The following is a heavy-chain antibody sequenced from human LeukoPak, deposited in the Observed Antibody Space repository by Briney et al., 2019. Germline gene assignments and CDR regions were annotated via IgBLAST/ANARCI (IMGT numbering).Heavy chain of an antibody. V-gene: IGHV4-59*08. J-gene: IGHJ4*02. CDR2: IYYSGST. CDR3: ARQLRGGAVAGHLQPFDY. Sequence: FETLCLTRTVSGGSISSYYWSWIRQPPGKGLEWIGYIYYSGSTNYDPSLKSRVTISVDTSKNQFSLKLSSVTAADTAVYFCARQLRGGAVAGHLQPFDYWGKGTVDPVSS. CDR1: GGSISSYY. D-gene: IGHD6-19*01.